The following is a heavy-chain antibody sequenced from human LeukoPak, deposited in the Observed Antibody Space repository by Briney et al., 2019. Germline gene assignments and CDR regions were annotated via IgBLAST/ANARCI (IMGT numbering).Heavy chain of an antibody. CDR1: GFTFSTYG. D-gene: IGHD6-19*01. CDR2: ILYDGSNK. V-gene: IGHV3-33*03. J-gene: IGHJ4*02. CDR3: ATQSGSSGGY. Sequence: GGSLRLPCATSGFTFSTYGMHWVRQAPGKGLEWVTNILYDGSNKYYADSVKGRFTISRDNSRNTLYLQMDSLRAEDTAVYYCATQSGSSGGYWGQGALVTVSS.